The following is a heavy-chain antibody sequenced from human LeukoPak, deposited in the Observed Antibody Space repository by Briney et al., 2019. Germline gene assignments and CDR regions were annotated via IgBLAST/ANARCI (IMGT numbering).Heavy chain of an antibody. D-gene: IGHD3-22*01. V-gene: IGHV3-7*05. J-gene: IGHJ6*02. CDR1: GFTFSSHW. Sequence: GGSLRLSCVGSGFTFSSHWMHWVRQAPGRGLEWAANIKEDGSVKGYVDSVKGRFTISRDNSKSSLYLEMNTLRADDTAVYYCARPFYYDSNGGEGMDVWGQGTTVTVSS. CDR3: ARPFYYDSNGGEGMDV. CDR2: IKEDGSVK.